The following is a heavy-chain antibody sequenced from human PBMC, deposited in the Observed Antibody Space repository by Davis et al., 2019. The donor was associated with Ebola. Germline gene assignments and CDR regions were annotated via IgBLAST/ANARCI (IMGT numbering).Heavy chain of an antibody. CDR1: GGTFSSYA. J-gene: IGHJ6*02. CDR2: IIPIFGTA. V-gene: IGHV1-69*13. Sequence: AASVKVSCKASGGTFSSYAISWVRQAPGQGLEWMGGIIPIFGTANYAQKFQGRVTITADESTSTAYMELSSLRSEDTAVYYCARDPVSGDQNYYYYGMDVWGQGTTVTVSS. CDR3: ARDPVSGDQNYYYYGMDV. D-gene: IGHD6-19*01.